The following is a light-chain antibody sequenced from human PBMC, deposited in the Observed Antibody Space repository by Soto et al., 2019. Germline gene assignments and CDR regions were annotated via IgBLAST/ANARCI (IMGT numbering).Light chain of an antibody. CDR1: QTVRNNY. V-gene: IGKV3-20*01. CDR2: DAS. J-gene: IGKJ4*01. CDR3: QLLSSYPLP. Sequence: GLAQYTGTVYLSAGERATLSSRASQTVRNNYLAWYQQKPGQAPRLLIYDASSRATGIPDRFSGGGSGTDFTLTFSRLEPADFALYYCQLLSSYPLPFAGGTKVDIK.